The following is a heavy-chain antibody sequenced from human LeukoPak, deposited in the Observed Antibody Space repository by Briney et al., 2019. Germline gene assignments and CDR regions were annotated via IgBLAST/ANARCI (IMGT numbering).Heavy chain of an antibody. Sequence: PGGSLRLSCAASGFTFSSYAMSWVSQAPGKGPQWVSAISGSGGSTYYAVSVTGRFTISRDNSKNTLYLQINSLRAEATAVYFFFKQKTAYEILTGYYTYFDYWGQGTLVTVSS. CDR3: FKQKTAYEILTGYYTYFDY. CDR1: GFTFSSYA. V-gene: IGHV3-23*01. D-gene: IGHD3-9*01. CDR2: ISGSGGST. J-gene: IGHJ4*02.